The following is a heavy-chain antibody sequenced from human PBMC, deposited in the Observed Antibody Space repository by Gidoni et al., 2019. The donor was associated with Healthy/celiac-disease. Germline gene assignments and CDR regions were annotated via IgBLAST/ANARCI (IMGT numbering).Heavy chain of an antibody. CDR3: ARHLIPGKYYYDSSGYAAYYFDY. D-gene: IGHD3-22*01. Sequence: QVQLQQWGAGLLKPSETLSLTCAVYGGSFSGYYWSWIRQPPGKGLEWLGEINHSGSTNYNPSLKSRVTISVDTSKNQFSLKLSSVTAADTAVYYCARHLIPGKYYYDSSGYAAYYFDYWGQGTLVTVSS. CDR2: INHSGST. CDR1: GGSFSGYY. V-gene: IGHV4-34*01. J-gene: IGHJ4*02.